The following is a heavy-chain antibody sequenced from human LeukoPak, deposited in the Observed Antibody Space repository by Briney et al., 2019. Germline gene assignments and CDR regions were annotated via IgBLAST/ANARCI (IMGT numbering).Heavy chain of an antibody. D-gene: IGHD3-9*01. CDR1: GFTFSSNA. Sequence: GGSLRLSCAASGFTFSSNAMSWVRQAPGKGLEWVSTISGSGSAIYYAVSVKGRFTISRDNSKNTLFLQMDSLRAEDTAVYYCARYLPMAGAESPLFDYWGQGTLVTVSS. CDR3: ARYLPMAGAESPLFDY. J-gene: IGHJ4*02. V-gene: IGHV3-23*01. CDR2: ISGSGSAI.